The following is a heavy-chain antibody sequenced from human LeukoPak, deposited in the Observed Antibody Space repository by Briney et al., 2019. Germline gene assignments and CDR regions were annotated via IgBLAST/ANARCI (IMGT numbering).Heavy chain of an antibody. CDR2: IGTGGDT. J-gene: IGHJ6*03. Sequence: GGSRRLSCAASGFTFSTSDMHWVRQVTGKGLEWVSAIGTGGDTYYPGSVKGRFTISRENAKNSLYLQMNSLRAGDTAVYYCARDRGRYYMDVWGKGTTVTISS. D-gene: IGHD6-25*01. V-gene: IGHV3-13*01. CDR1: GFTFSTSD. CDR3: ARDRGRYYMDV.